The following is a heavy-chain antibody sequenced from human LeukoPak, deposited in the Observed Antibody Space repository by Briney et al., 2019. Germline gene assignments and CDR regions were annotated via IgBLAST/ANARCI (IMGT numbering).Heavy chain of an antibody. CDR3: AKDRAGVVVPAARDLDY. D-gene: IGHD2-2*01. J-gene: IGHJ4*02. CDR1: GFTFSNYG. CDR2: ISYDGSNK. Sequence: PGRSLRLSCAASGFTFSNYGMHWVRQAPGKGLEWVAVISYDGSNKYYADSVKGRFTISRDNSKNTLYLQMNSLRAEDTAVYYCAKDRAGVVVPAARDLDYWGQGTLVTVSS. V-gene: IGHV3-30*18.